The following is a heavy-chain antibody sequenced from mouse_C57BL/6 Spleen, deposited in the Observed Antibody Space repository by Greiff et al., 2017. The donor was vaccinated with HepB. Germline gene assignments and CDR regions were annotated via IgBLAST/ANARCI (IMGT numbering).Heavy chain of an antibody. V-gene: IGHV1-18*01. CDR3: ARGGLRGDYAMDY. J-gene: IGHJ4*01. Sequence: EVQLQQSGPELVKPGASVKIPCKASGYTFTDYNMDWVKQSHGKSLEWIGDINPNNGGTNYNQKFKGKATLTVDKSSSTAYMELRSLTSEDTAVYYCARGGLRGDYAMDYWGQGTSVTVSS. CDR1: GYTFTDYN. D-gene: IGHD2-4*01. CDR2: INPNNGGT.